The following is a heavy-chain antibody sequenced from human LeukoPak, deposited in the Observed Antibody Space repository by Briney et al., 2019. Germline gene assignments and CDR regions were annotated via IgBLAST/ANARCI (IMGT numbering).Heavy chain of an antibody. J-gene: IGHJ4*02. D-gene: IGHD3-3*01. CDR1: GFTFSTYG. CDR3: ARDLEIGSSSYYFDY. V-gene: IGHV3-33*01. CDR2: IWYDGSNK. Sequence: PGRSLRLSCAASGFTFSTYGMHWVRQAPGKGLEWVAVIWYDGSNKYYADSVRGRFTISRDNFKNTLYLQMNSLRAEDMAVYYCARDLEIGSSSYYFDYWGQGTLVTVSS.